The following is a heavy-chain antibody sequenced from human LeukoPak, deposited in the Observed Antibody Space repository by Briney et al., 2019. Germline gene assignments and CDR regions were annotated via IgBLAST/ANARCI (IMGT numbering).Heavy chain of an antibody. CDR3: SRASAFDI. CDR2: ISTNNGNT. CDR1: GYSFISYS. Sequence: ASVKVSCTASGYSFISYSVNWVRQAPGQGLEWMGWISTNNGNTNYAQNLQGRVTVTTDTSRGTAYMELRSLGSDDTAMYYCSRASAFDIWGQGTMVTVSS. V-gene: IGHV1-18*01. J-gene: IGHJ3*02.